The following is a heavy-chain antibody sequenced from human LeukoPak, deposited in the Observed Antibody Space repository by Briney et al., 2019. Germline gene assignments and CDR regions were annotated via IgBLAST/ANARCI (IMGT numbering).Heavy chain of an antibody. V-gene: IGHV1-69*04. Sequence: ASVTVSCKASRGTFRSYAISWVRQAPGQGLEWMGRIIPILGIANYAQKFQGRVTITADKSTSTAYMELSSLRSEDTAVYYCARVWAAAGIRGNWFDPWGQGTLVTVSS. J-gene: IGHJ5*02. D-gene: IGHD6-13*01. CDR2: IIPILGIA. CDR1: RGTFRSYA. CDR3: ARVWAAAGIRGNWFDP.